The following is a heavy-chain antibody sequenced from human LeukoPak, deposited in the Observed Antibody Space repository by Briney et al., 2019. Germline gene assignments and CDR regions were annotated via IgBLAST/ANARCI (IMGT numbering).Heavy chain of an antibody. CDR3: ASPIGYCSSTSCYTWYGMDV. J-gene: IGHJ6*02. CDR2: IKQDGSEK. CDR1: GFTFSSYW. V-gene: IGHV3-7*01. D-gene: IGHD2-2*02. Sequence: TGGSLRLSCAASGFTFSSYWMSWVRQAPGKGLEWVANIKQDGSEKYYVDSVKGRFTISRDNAKNSLYLQMNSLRAEDTAVYYCASPIGYCSSTSCYTWYGMDVWGQGTTVTVSS.